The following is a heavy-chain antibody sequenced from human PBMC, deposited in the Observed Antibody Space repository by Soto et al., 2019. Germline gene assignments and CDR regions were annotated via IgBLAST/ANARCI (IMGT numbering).Heavy chain of an antibody. J-gene: IGHJ6*02. CDR2: ISSSGTYI. D-gene: IGHD3-10*01. V-gene: IGHV3-21*01. CDR1: GFTCNDYS. Sequence: PVGSLRLSCEASGFTCNDYSMDWVRQAPEKGLEWVSSISSSGTYIYYADSVKGRFAISRDNANNVMYLQMDTLRAEDTAVYYCVRAGHVFDVHYYGMDLWGQGTTVTVSS. CDR3: VRAGHVFDVHYYGMDL.